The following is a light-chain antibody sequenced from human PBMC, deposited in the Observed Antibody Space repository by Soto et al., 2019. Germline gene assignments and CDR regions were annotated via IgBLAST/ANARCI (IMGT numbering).Light chain of an antibody. Sequence: DIQMTQSPSTLSASIGDRVTITCRASQSISSWLAWYQQKPGKAPKLLIYKASTLQSGVPSSFSGSGSGTEFPLTISGLQPDDFATYYCQQYNLYSYTFGQGTKLEIK. V-gene: IGKV1-5*03. CDR1: QSISSW. CDR2: KAS. CDR3: QQYNLYSYT. J-gene: IGKJ2*01.